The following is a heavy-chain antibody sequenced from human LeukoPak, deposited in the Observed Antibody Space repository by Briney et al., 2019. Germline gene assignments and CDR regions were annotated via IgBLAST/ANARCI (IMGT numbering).Heavy chain of an antibody. D-gene: IGHD5-24*01. CDR2: IIPIFGTA. CDR3: ARGVPIRDYYYYYMDV. CDR1: GGTFSSYA. Sequence: SVKVSCKASGGTFSSYAISWVRQAPGQGLEWMGGIIPIFGTANYAQKFQGRVTITTDESTSTAYMELSSLRSEDTAVYYCARGVPIRDYYYYYMDVWGKGTTVTVSS. J-gene: IGHJ6*03. V-gene: IGHV1-69*05.